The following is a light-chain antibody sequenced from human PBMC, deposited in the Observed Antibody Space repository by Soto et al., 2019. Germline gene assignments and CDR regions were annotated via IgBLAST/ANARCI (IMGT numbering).Light chain of an antibody. CDR2: AAS. CDR1: QGISSY. J-gene: IGKJ5*01. Sequence: DIQLTQSPSFLSASVGDRVTITCRASQGISSYVAWYQHKPGKAHKLLIYAASTLESGVPSRFSGSGSGTEFTLTIRSLQPEDFATYYCKHLNTYPITFGQGTRLEIK. CDR3: KHLNTYPIT. V-gene: IGKV1-9*01.